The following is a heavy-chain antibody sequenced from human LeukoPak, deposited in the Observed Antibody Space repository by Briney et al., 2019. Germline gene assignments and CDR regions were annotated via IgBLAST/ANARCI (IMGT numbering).Heavy chain of an antibody. CDR1: GFTFSGNA. CDR3: ARNRGSGWQHYFDN. Sequence: GGSLRLSCAASGFTFSGNAMSWVRQAPGKGLEWVSVVSGAGGSAYYADSVKGWFTISRDNSKNTLYLQLTSLRVEDTALYYCARNRGSGWQHYFDNWGQGTVVTVSS. D-gene: IGHD6-19*01. J-gene: IGHJ4*02. CDR2: VSGAGGSA. V-gene: IGHV3-23*01.